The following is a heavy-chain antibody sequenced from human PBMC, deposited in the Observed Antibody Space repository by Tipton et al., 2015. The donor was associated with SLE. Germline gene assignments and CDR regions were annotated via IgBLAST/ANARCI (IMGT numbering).Heavy chain of an antibody. CDR3: ARNKEGGGSPWYYFDV. CDR2: TYHSGST. V-gene: IGHV4-38-2*02. CDR1: GYSISSGSY. J-gene: IGHJ2*01. Sequence: TLSLTCTVSGYSISSGSYWGWIRQPPGKGLEWLGNTYHSGSTYYNPSLRGRVDLSVDTSKNQFSLRLTSVIAADTAVYYCARNKEGGGSPWYYFDVWGRGSVVTVSS. D-gene: IGHD1-26*01.